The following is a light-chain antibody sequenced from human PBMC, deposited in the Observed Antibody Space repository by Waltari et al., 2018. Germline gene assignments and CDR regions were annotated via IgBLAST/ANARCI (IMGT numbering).Light chain of an antibody. V-gene: IGKV4-1*01. CDR3: QQYYSTPWT. Sequence: DIVMTQSPDSLAVSLGERATIHCQSSQSVLYSSNNKNYLAWYQQNPGQPPKLLIYWASTRESGVPDRFSGSGSGTDFTLTISSLQAEDVAVYYCQQYYSTPWTFGQGTKVEIK. CDR2: WAS. J-gene: IGKJ1*01. CDR1: QSVLYSSNNKNY.